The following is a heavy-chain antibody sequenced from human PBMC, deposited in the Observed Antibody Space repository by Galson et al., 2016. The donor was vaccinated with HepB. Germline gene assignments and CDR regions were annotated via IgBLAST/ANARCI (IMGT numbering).Heavy chain of an antibody. J-gene: IGHJ3*02. Sequence: SLRLSCAASGFTFSSYAIHWVRQTPGKGLEWVAIISYDGDNQYYADSVRGRFTISRDNPKNTLYLQMNSLRPEDTGVYYCARVGLPTSYYGTRGASGNTAFDIWGQGTMVTVSS. CDR3: ARVGLPTSYYGTRGASGNTAFDI. CDR1: GFTFSSYA. CDR2: ISYDGDNQ. D-gene: IGHD3-10*01. V-gene: IGHV3-30*04.